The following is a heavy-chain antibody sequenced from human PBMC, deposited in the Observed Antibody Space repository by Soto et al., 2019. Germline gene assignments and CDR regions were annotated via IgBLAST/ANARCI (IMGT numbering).Heavy chain of an antibody. Sequence: SETLSLTCAVYGGSFSGYYWSWIRQPPGKGLEWIGEINHSGSTNYNPSLKSRVNISVDTSKNQFSLKLSSVTAADTAVYYCARKPKPGYSSSWYFRQWWFDPWGQGTLVTVSS. V-gene: IGHV4-34*01. J-gene: IGHJ5*02. CDR3: ARKPKPGYSSSWYFRQWWFDP. D-gene: IGHD6-13*01. CDR1: GGSFSGYY. CDR2: INHSGST.